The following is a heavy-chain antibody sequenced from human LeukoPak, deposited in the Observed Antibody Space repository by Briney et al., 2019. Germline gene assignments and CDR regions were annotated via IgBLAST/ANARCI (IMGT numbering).Heavy chain of an antibody. Sequence: GGSLRLSCAASGITFSDYWMNWVRLAPGKGLEWVAIIKQDGSEKYYVDSVRGRFTISRDNAKNSLYLQMNSLRAEDTAVYYCVGGSGWIFDHWGQGTPVTVSS. V-gene: IGHV3-7*01. D-gene: IGHD6-19*01. CDR3: VGGSGWIFDH. J-gene: IGHJ4*02. CDR1: GITFSDYW. CDR2: IKQDGSEK.